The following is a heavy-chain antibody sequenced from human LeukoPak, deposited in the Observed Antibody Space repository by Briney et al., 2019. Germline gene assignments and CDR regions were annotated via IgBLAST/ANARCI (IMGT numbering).Heavy chain of an antibody. Sequence: ASVKVSCKASGYTFTSYYMHWVRQAPGQGLEWMGIINPSGGSTSYAQKFQGRVTMTRDTSTSTVYMELSSLRSEDTAVYYCARAGIAVAGGGDAFDIWGQGTMVTDSS. D-gene: IGHD6-19*01. V-gene: IGHV1-46*01. J-gene: IGHJ3*02. CDR2: INPSGGST. CDR3: ARAGIAVAGGGDAFDI. CDR1: GYTFTSYY.